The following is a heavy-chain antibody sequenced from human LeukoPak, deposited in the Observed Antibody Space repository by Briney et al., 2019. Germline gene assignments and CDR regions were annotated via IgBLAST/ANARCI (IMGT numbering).Heavy chain of an antibody. J-gene: IGHJ4*02. V-gene: IGHV1-2*02. CDR3: ARDRPGMSYFAY. Sequence: ASVKVSCTASGFIVSNYGISWVRQAPGQGLEWMGWINPNSGGTNYAQKLQGRVTMTRDTSISTAYMELSRLRSDDTAVYYCARDRPGMSYFAYWAPGPLVP. CDR2: INPNSGGT. CDR1: GFIVSNYG.